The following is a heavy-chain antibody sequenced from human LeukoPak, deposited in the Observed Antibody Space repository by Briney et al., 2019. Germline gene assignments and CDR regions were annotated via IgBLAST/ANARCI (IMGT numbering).Heavy chain of an antibody. V-gene: IGHV3-23*01. CDR3: AKNLEWFGEYIDY. Sequence: GGSLRLSCAASGFAFSSYAMSWVRQAPGKGLEWVSGLSASGGITYYADSVKGRFTISRDNSKNKLYLQMNSLRAEDTAVYYCAKNLEWFGEYIDYWGQGTLVTVSS. CDR1: GFAFSSYA. CDR2: LSASGGIT. D-gene: IGHD3-10*01. J-gene: IGHJ4*02.